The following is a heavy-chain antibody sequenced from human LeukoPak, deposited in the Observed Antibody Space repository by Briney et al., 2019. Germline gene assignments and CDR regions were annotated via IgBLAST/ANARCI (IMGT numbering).Heavy chain of an antibody. J-gene: IGHJ3*02. CDR1: GYTFTNYD. Sequence: APVKVSCKASGYTFTNYDINWVRQATGRGLEWMGWMNPRSGYTGYLQKFQGRVTMTGSTSISTAYLELNSLTSEDTAVYYCARGNRLYSSSWSSLPFDIWGQGSMVTVSS. D-gene: IGHD6-13*01. V-gene: IGHV1-8*01. CDR3: ARGNRLYSSSWSSLPFDI. CDR2: MNPRSGYT.